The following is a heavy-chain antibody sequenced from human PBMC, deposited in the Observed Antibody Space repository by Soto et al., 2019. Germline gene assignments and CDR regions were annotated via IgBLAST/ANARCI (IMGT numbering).Heavy chain of an antibody. Sequence: ASVKVSCKASGFTFTSSAMQWVRQARGQRLEWIGWIVVGSGNTNYAQKFQERVTITRDMSTSTAYMELSSLRSEDTAVYYCAARYYILTDPDLVFYPWGKGTLVTVSS. CDR1: GFTFTSSA. CDR3: AARYYILTDPDLVFYP. D-gene: IGHD3-9*01. V-gene: IGHV1-58*02. J-gene: IGHJ5*02. CDR2: IVVGSGNT.